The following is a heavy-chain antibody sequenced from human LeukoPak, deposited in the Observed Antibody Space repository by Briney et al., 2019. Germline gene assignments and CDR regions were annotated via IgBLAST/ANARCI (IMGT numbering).Heavy chain of an antibody. CDR3: ARDWRNGGFDY. J-gene: IGHJ4*02. CDR2: IHTDGST. V-gene: IGHV3-53*01. CDR1: EFTVSTHY. D-gene: IGHD4-23*01. Sequence: PGGSLRLSCAVSEFTVSTHYMSWVRQAPGKGLEWVSVIHTDGSTFYADSVKGRFSISRDNSENTVHLHMNSLRAEDTAVYYCARDWRNGGFDYWGQGTLVTVSS.